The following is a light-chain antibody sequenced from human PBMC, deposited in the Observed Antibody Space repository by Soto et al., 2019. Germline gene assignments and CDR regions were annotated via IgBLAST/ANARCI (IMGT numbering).Light chain of an antibody. CDR1: QSVTKDY. CDR3: QQTSSSPLT. V-gene: IGKV3-20*01. J-gene: IGKJ4*01. CDR2: DAS. Sequence: EIVLTQSPGTLSLSPGERATLSCRASQSVTKDYLAWYQQKPGQAPRLLIHDASSRATGIPDRFSGSGSGTDFTLTISRLEPEDFAVYYCQQTSSSPLTVGGGTKVEIK.